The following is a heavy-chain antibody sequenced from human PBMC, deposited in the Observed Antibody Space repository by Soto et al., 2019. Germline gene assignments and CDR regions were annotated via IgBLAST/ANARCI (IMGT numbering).Heavy chain of an antibody. CDR2: IYYSGST. D-gene: IGHD3-10*01. CDR3: ARALPSRSDYRGYYFDH. J-gene: IGHJ4*02. CDR1: GGSISNYY. Sequence: QVQLQESGPGLVKPSQTLTLTCTVSGGSISNYYWSWIRQHPGKDLEWIGYIYYSGSTYFNPPLKSRVSISVDTSKSQFSLNLNSVTAADTAVYYCARALPSRSDYRGYYFDHWGQGTLVTVSS. V-gene: IGHV4-31*03.